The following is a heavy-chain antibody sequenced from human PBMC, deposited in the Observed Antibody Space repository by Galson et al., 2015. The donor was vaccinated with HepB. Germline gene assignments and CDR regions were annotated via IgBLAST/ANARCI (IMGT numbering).Heavy chain of an antibody. Sequence: SLRLSCAASGFTFSSYAMSWVRQAPGKGLEWVSAISGSGGSTYYADSVKGRFTISRDNSKNTLYLQMNSLRAEDTAVYYCAKELPMKVVVITLDAFDIWGQGTMVTVSS. CDR2: ISGSGGST. J-gene: IGHJ3*02. CDR1: GFTFSSYA. CDR3: AKELPMKVVVITLDAFDI. D-gene: IGHD3-22*01. V-gene: IGHV3-23*01.